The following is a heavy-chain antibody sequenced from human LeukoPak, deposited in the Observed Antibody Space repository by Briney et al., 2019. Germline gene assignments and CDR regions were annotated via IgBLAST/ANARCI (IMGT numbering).Heavy chain of an antibody. V-gene: IGHV3-23*01. CDR3: AKGPLSAAGREGSFDY. J-gene: IGHJ4*02. CDR1: GFTFSSYA. CDR2: ISGSGGST. Sequence: GGSLRLSCAASGFTFSSYAMSWVRQAPGKGLEWVSAISGSGGSTYYADSVKGRFTISRDNSKNTLYLQMNSLRAEDTAVYYCAKGPLSAAGREGSFDYWGQGTLVTVSS. D-gene: IGHD6-13*01.